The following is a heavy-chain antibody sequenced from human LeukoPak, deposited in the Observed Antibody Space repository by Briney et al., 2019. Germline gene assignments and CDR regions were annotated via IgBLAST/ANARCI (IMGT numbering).Heavy chain of an antibody. V-gene: IGHV3-23*01. CDR2: ISVSGGST. Sequence: PGGSLRLSCAASGFTYSSYAMSWVRQAPGKGLEWVSAISVSGGSTYYADSVKGRFTISRDNSKNTLYLQMNSLRAEDTTMYYCVRFGSGSHGAFDVWGHGTMVIVSS. CDR3: VRFGSGSHGAFDV. CDR1: GFTYSSYA. J-gene: IGHJ3*01. D-gene: IGHD3-22*01.